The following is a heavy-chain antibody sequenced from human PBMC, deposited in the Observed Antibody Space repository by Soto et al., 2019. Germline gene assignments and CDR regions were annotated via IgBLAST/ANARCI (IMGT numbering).Heavy chain of an antibody. CDR3: AKGQQLEGGNWFDP. Sequence: EVQLVESGGGLVQPGRSLRLSCAASGFTFDDYAMHWVRQAPGKGLEWVSGISWNSGSIGYADSVKGRFTISRDNAKNSMYLQMNRLRAEDTALYYCAKGQQLEGGNWFDPWGQGTLVTVSS. CDR1: GFTFDDYA. V-gene: IGHV3-9*01. J-gene: IGHJ5*02. D-gene: IGHD6-13*01. CDR2: ISWNSGSI.